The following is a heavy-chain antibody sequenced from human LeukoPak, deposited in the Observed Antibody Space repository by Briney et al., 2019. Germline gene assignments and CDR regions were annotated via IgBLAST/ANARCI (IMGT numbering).Heavy chain of an antibody. CDR1: GFTFSSYW. D-gene: IGHD3-16*01. V-gene: IGHV3-74*01. J-gene: IGHJ4*02. CDR3: ARGAGNWGDY. CDR2: SDSDGSST. Sequence: GGSLRLSCAASGFTFSSYWMHWVRQAPGKGLVWVSRSDSDGSSTSYADSVKGRFTISRDNAKNSLYLQMNSLRAEDTAVYYCARGAGNWGDYWGQGTLVTVSS.